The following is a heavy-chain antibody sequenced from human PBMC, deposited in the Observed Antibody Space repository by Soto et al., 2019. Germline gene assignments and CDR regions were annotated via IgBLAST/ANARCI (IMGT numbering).Heavy chain of an antibody. CDR3: ARVPIVVVPAAIQEIYYMDV. V-gene: IGHV1-46*03. Sequence: ASLKVSCKASGYTFTSYYMHWVRQAPGQGLEWMGIINPSGGSTSYAQKFQGRVTMTRDTSTSTVYMELSSLRSEDTAVYYCARVPIVVVPAAIQEIYYMDVWGKGTTVNVSS. D-gene: IGHD2-2*01. CDR1: GYTFTSYY. J-gene: IGHJ6*03. CDR2: INPSGGST.